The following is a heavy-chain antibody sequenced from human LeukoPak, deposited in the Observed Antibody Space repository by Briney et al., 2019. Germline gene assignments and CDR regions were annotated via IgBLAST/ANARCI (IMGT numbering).Heavy chain of an antibody. V-gene: IGHV3-23*01. CDR2: ISGSGGST. CDR1: GFTFSSYA. D-gene: IGHD4-11*01. CDR3: AKCHSNHEDEDQHFDY. J-gene: IGHJ4*02. Sequence: GGSLRLSCAASGFTFSSYAMSWVRQAPGKGLEWVSAISGSGGSTYYADSVKGRFTISRDNSKNTLYLQMNSLRAEDTAVYYCAKCHSNHEDEDQHFDYWGQGTLVAVSS.